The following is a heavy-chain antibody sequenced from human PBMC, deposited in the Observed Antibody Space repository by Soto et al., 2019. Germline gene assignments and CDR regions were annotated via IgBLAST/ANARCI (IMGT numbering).Heavy chain of an antibody. V-gene: IGHV4-31*03. Sequence: PSETLSITFTVSGGYIISGVYYWNWIHQHPGKGLEWIGYSYYSGNTYYNPSLKSRVTISVDTSKNQFSLRLSSVTAADTAVYYCARGQLWFGERYWFDPWGQGTLVTVSS. CDR1: GGYIISGVYY. CDR2: SYYSGNT. CDR3: ARGQLWFGERYWFDP. J-gene: IGHJ5*02. D-gene: IGHD3-10*01.